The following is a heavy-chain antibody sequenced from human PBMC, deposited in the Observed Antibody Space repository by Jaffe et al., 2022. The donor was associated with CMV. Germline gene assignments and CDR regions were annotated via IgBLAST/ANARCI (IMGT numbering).Heavy chain of an antibody. D-gene: IGHD3-10*02. J-gene: IGHJ6*03. CDR3: AREALGSGSYYNPHHYMDV. Sequence: QVQLVQSGAEVKKPGASVKVSCKASGYTFTGYYMHWVRQAPGQGLEWMGWINPNSGGTNYAQKFQGWVTMTRDTSISTAYMELSRLRSDDTAVYYCAREALGSGSYYNPHHYMDVWGKGTTVTVSS. CDR2: INPNSGGT. V-gene: IGHV1-2*04. CDR1: GYTFTGYY.